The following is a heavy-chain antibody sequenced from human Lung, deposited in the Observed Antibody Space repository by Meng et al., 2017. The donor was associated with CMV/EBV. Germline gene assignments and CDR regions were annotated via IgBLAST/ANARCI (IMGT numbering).Heavy chain of an antibody. CDR3: ARGSYVLRFLKWNHSGYYYYGMDV. V-gene: IGHV1-69*10. CDR1: GDTFSSYA. Sequence: SXXVSXKASGDTFSSYAISWVRQAPGQGLEWMGGIIPILGIANYAQKFQGRVTITADKYTSTAYMELSSLRSEDTAVYYCARGSYVLRFLKWNHSGYYYYGMDVWXQGTTVTVSS. J-gene: IGHJ6*02. CDR2: IIPILGIA. D-gene: IGHD3-3*01.